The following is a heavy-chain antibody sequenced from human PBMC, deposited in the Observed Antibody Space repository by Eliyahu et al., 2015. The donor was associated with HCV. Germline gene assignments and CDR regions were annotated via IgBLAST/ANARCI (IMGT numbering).Heavy chain of an antibody. Sequence: QVQLQESGPGLVKSSETLSLTCTVSGGSMSGYFWTWIRQPPGKGLEWIGFIYYSGSTNYNPSLQSRVTISVDTSKNQFSLKLSSVTAADTAVYYCARVRGIAAAANLVDQWGQGTLVTVSS. V-gene: IGHV4-59*01. CDR1: GGSMSGYF. J-gene: IGHJ4*02. D-gene: IGHD6-13*01. CDR2: IYYSGST. CDR3: ARVRGIAAAANLVDQ.